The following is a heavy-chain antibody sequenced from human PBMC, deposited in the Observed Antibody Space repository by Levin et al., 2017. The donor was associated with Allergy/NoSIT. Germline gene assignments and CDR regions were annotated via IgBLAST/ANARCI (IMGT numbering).Heavy chain of an antibody. D-gene: IGHD2-21*02. CDR3: ARDTYCGGDCPGGWRYYYYGMDV. CDR1: GFTFSSYW. CDR2: IKQDGSEK. Sequence: PGGSLRLSCAASGFTFSSYWMSWVRQAPGKGLEWVANIKQDGSEKYYVDSVKGRFTISRDNAKNSLYLQMNSLRAEDTAVYYCARDTYCGGDCPGGWRYYYYGMDVWGQGTTVTVSS. V-gene: IGHV3-7*01. J-gene: IGHJ6*02.